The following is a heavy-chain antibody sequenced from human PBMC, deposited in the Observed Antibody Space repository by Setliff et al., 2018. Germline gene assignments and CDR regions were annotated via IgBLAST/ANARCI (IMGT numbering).Heavy chain of an antibody. CDR3: ARLYQEPLGLSTYYYYYGMDV. D-gene: IGHD3-16*02. V-gene: IGHV3-48*03. J-gene: IGHJ6*02. CDR2: ISSSGSTI. Sequence: GGSLRLSCAASGFTFSSYEMNWVRQAPGKGLEWVSYISSSGSTIYYADPVKGRFTISRDNAKNSLYLQMNSLRAEDTAVYYCARLYQEPLGLSTYYYYYGMDVWGQGTTVTVSS. CDR1: GFTFSSYE.